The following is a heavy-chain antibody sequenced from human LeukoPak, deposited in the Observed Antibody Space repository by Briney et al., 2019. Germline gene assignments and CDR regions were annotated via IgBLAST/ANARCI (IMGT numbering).Heavy chain of an antibody. CDR3: ARGYCRGTSCSHRRAFDI. D-gene: IGHD2-2*01. CDR1: GYSFNSFW. Sequence: GESLKISCRGSGYSFNSFWIGWVRQMPGKGLEWMGIIYPGDSDTRYSPSFQGQVTISADKSVTTAYLQWSSLKASDTAMYYCARGYCRGTSCSHRRAFDIWGQGTMVAVSS. J-gene: IGHJ3*02. CDR2: IYPGDSDT. V-gene: IGHV5-51*01.